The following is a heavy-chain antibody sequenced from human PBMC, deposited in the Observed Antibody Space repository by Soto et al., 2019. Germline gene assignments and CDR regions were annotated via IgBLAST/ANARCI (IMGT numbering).Heavy chain of an antibody. V-gene: IGHV2-70*12. CDR2: IDWDGDQ. J-gene: IGHJ4*02. Sequence: SGPTLLNPTETLTLTCTFSGFSLSSNGMSVSWIRQPPGQALEWLAVIDWDGDQYYSTSLKTRLTISKDTSKNQVVLRLTNVGPADTATYFCARLAYEYASGSTLDHWGQGILVTV. CDR1: GFSLSSNGMS. CDR3: ARLAYEYASGSTLDH. D-gene: IGHD3-10*01.